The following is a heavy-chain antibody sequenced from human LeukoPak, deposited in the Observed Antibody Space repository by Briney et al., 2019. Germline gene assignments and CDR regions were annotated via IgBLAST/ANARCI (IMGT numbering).Heavy chain of an antibody. CDR3: ARDLFSLGDTADNWFDP. Sequence: GGSLRLSCAASGFPLRNYAMTWVRQAPGKGLEWVSGIGDSGDNTYYPDSVKGRFTISRDSSKNTLYLQMNSLRAEDTALYYCARDLFSLGDTADNWFDPWGQGTLVTVSS. J-gene: IGHJ5*02. V-gene: IGHV3-23*01. D-gene: IGHD3-10*01. CDR2: IGDSGDNT. CDR1: GFPLRNYA.